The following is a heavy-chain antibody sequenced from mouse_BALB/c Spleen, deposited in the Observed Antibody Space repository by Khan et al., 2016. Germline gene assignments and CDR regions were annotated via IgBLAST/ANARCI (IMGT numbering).Heavy chain of an antibody. V-gene: IGHV9-3-1*01. D-gene: IGHD2-1*01. CDR1: GYTFTNYG. Sequence: QIQLVQSGPELKKPGETVKISCKTSGYTFTNYGMNWVKQAPGKGLKWMGWINTYTGEPAYADDFKGRFALSLETSARTAFLLINNLKNEDTETYFCARYGNYYAMDYWGQGTSVTVSS. CDR3: ARYGNYYAMDY. J-gene: IGHJ4*01. CDR2: INTYTGEP.